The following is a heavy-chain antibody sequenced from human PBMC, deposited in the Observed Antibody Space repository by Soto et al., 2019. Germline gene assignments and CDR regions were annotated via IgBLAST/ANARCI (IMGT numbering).Heavy chain of an antibody. CDR3: ARHPGWYRRQYYFDY. J-gene: IGHJ4*02. Sequence: GESLKISCKGSGYSFTSYWIGWVRQMPGKGLEWMGIIYPGDSDTRYSPSFQGQVTISADKSISTAYLQWSSLKASDTAMYYCARHPGWYRRQYYFDYWGQGTLVTVSS. CDR2: IYPGDSDT. CDR1: GYSFTSYW. D-gene: IGHD6-19*01. V-gene: IGHV5-51*01.